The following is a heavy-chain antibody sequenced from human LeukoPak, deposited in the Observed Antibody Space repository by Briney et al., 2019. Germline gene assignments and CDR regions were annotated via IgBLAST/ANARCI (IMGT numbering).Heavy chain of an antibody. V-gene: IGHV3-30*18. J-gene: IGHJ5*02. CDR2: ILHDGNSK. D-gene: IGHD5-24*01. CDR3: AKDLYDNDWYNYFDP. CDR1: GFTLSTCG. Sequence: GGSLRLPCAASGFTLSTCGMHWVRQAPGKGLEWVAMILHDGNSKQYADFAKGRFTISRDNSKNTLYLEMNSLRTEDTAVYHCAKDLYDNDWYNYFDPWGQGALVTVSS.